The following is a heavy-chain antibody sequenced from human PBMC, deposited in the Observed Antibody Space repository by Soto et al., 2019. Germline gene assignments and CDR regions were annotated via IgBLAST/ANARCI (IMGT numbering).Heavy chain of an antibody. V-gene: IGHV4-39*01. Sequence: SATLSLTCPFLDESIRSSSSWGWIHQPPGKGLEWIGSIYSTGNTYYNPSLNSQVTISVDTSKNQFSLNVISVTAADTAVYYCRRSSSYSTDVWGQGPTVS. D-gene: IGHD6-13*01. CDR1: DESIRSSSS. J-gene: IGHJ6*02. CDR2: IYSTGNT. CDR3: RRSSSYSTDV.